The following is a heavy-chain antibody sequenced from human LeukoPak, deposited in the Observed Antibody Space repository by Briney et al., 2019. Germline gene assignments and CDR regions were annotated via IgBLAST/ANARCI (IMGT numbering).Heavy chain of an antibody. Sequence: GGSLRLSCAASGFTFSSYGMHWVRQAPGKGLEWVAVISYDGSNKYYADSVKGRFTISRDNSKNTLYLQMNSLRAEDTAVCYCAKEWTTVTPIFDYWGQGTLVTVSS. J-gene: IGHJ4*02. D-gene: IGHD4-17*01. CDR1: GFTFSSYG. CDR3: AKEWTTVTPIFDY. V-gene: IGHV3-30*18. CDR2: ISYDGSNK.